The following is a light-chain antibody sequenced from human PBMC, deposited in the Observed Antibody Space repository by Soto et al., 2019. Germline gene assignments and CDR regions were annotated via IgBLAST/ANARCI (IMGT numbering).Light chain of an antibody. CDR2: DAS. Sequence: AFQLTQSPSSLSASVGDRVTITCRASQGISSALAWYQQKPGKAPKLLIYDASSLESGVPSRFSGSGSGTDFTLTISSLQPEDFATYYCQQFNNYPLFGGGTKVDIK. V-gene: IGKV1D-13*01. CDR1: QGISSA. CDR3: QQFNNYPL. J-gene: IGKJ4*01.